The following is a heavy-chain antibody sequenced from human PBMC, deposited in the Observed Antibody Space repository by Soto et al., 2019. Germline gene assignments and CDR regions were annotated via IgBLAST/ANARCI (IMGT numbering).Heavy chain of an antibody. CDR3: ARVRDGFCFDY. CDR2: IYYSGST. CDR1: GGSISSYY. Sequence: LSLTCTVSGGSISSYYWSWIRQPPGKGLEWIGYIYYSGSTNYNPSLKSRVTISVDTSKNQFSLKLSSVTAADTAVYYCARVRDGFCFDYWGQGTLVTVSS. D-gene: IGHD5-12*01. V-gene: IGHV4-59*01. J-gene: IGHJ4*02.